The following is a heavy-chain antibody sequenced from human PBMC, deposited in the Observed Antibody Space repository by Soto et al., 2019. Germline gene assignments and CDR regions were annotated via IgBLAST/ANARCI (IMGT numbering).Heavy chain of an antibody. D-gene: IGHD3-10*01. CDR1: GYTFTSYD. Sequence: QVQLVQSGAEVKKPGASVKVSCKASGYTFTSYDINWVRQATGQGLEWMGWMNPNSGNTAYAQKFQGRVTMTRNTIMSTAYMELNSLRSEDTDVYYYARERSGGGGNWFDPWGQGTLVTVSS. CDR2: MNPNSGNT. V-gene: IGHV1-8*01. J-gene: IGHJ5*02. CDR3: ARERSGGGGNWFDP.